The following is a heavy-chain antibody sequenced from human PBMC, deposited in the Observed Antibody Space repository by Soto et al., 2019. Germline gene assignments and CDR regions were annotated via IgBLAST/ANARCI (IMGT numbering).Heavy chain of an antibody. CDR2: IYKSGDT. CDR3: ARDRWDRPGWYFKD. V-gene: IGHV3-53*01. J-gene: IGHJ1*01. Sequence: EVQLVESGGGLIQPGGSLRLSCTAAGFTVSTNYMSWIRQAPGQGLEWVSVIYKSGDTYYADSVKGRFTISRDNSKRTLYLQMNSLRAEDTAVYYCARDRWDRPGWYFKDWGQGTLVTVSS. CDR1: GFTVSTNY. D-gene: IGHD1-26*01.